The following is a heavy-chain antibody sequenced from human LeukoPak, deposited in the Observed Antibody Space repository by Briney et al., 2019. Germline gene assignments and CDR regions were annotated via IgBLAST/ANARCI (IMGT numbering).Heavy chain of an antibody. D-gene: IGHD6-13*01. V-gene: IGHV4-31*03. CDR2: IYYSGST. CDR1: GGSISSGGYY. J-gene: IGHJ3*02. Sequence: SETLSLTCTVSGGSISSGGYYWSWIRQHPGKGLEWIGYIYYSGSTYYNPSLKSRVTISVDTSKNQFSLKLSSVTAADTAVYYCAREGVAAAGTRDYDAFGIRGQGTMVTVSS. CDR3: AREGVAAAGTRDYDAFGI.